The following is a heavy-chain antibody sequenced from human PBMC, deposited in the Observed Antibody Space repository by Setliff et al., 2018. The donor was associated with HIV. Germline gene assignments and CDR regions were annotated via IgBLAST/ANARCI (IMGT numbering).Heavy chain of an antibody. V-gene: IGHV4-39*07. Sequence: SETLSLTCTVSPESISSNNYYWAWIRQPPGKGLEWIGCIFYGGTVYHSGRMYFNPSLTSRVTISVDTSKNHFSLKLTSVTAADTAVYYCARAEMATIVAFDIWGQGTMVTVSS. CDR2: IFYGGTV. D-gene: IGHD5-12*01. CDR3: ARAEMATIVAFDI. CDR1: PESISSNNYY. J-gene: IGHJ3*02.